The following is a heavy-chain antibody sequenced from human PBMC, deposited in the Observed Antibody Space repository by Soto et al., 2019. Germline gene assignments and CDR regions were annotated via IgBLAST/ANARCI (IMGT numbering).Heavy chain of an antibody. Sequence: GGSLRLSWAVSGFTVGSNYMSWVRQAPGKGLEWVSVIYSEGTPYYADSVKGRFTISRENSRNTLYRHMKNRRGEDRAGYYSESTTSYHILTRSYYYYDMEVSGQGTTVTVSS. CDR1: GFTVGSNY. CDR3: ESTTSYHILTRSYYYYDMEV. D-gene: IGHD3-9*01. CDR2: IYSEGTP. V-gene: IGHV3-53*01. J-gene: IGHJ6*02.